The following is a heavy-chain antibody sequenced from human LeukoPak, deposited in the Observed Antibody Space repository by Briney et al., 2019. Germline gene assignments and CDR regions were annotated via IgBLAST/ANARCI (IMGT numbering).Heavy chain of an antibody. V-gene: IGHV1-69*01. J-gene: IGHJ4*02. CDR2: IIPIFGTA. D-gene: IGHD6-19*01. Sequence: SVKVSFKASGGTFSSYAISGVRQAPGQGLEGMGGIIPIFGTANYAQKFQGRVTITADESTSTAYMELSSLRSEDTAVYYCARESGNSGWSGWGQGTLVTVPS. CDR3: ARESGNSGWSG. CDR1: GGTFSSYA.